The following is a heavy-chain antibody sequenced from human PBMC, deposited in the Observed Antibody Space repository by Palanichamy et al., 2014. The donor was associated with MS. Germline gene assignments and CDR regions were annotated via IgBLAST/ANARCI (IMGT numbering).Heavy chain of an antibody. V-gene: IGHV4-38-2*01. Sequence: QLHGVGPGLVKPSETLPSPALSLVTPSAVVTYWGWIRQPPRKGLEWIGSIYHSGSTYYNPSLKSRVTISVDTSKNQFSLKLSSVTAADTAVYYCARLSHWGGYSGYDHFDYWGQGTLVTVSS. CDR2: IYHSGST. D-gene: IGHD5-12*01. J-gene: IGHJ4*02. CDR1: VTPSAVVTY. CDR3: ARLSHWGGYSGYDHFDY.